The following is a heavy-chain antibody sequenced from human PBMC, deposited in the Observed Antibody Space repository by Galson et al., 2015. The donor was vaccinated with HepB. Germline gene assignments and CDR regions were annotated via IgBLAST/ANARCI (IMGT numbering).Heavy chain of an antibody. CDR3: TTDLDYGGNFYYFDY. V-gene: IGHV3-15*01. Sequence: LSRAASGLTLRNAWTCRVRPAPGKGQEWGGRIKGKPDHGPTDYVAPVKGRLTSARDDSENALYLQMNSLKTEDTAVYYCTTDLDYGGNFYYFDYWGQGTLVTVSS. CDR1: GLTLRNAW. CDR2: IKGKPDHGPT. J-gene: IGHJ4*02. D-gene: IGHD4-23*01.